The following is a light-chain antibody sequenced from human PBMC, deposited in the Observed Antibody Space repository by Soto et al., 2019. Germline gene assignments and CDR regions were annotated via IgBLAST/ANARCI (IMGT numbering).Light chain of an antibody. J-gene: IGLJ2*01. Sequence: QLVLTQSPSASASLGASVKLTCTLSSGHSSYAIAWHQQQPEKGPRYLMILNTDGSHNKGDGIPDRFSGSISGAERYLTISSLQSEDEADYYCQTWGTGIRVFGGGTKLTV. CDR3: QTWGTGIRV. CDR1: SGHSSYA. CDR2: LNTDGSH. V-gene: IGLV4-69*01.